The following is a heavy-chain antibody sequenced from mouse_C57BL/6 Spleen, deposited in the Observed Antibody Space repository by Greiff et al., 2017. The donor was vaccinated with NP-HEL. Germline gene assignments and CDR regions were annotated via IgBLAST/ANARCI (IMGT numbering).Heavy chain of an antibody. CDR3: ARPYSKFYAMDY. V-gene: IGHV5-17*01. Sequence: DVMLVESGGGLVKPGGSLKLSCAASGFTFSDYGMHWVRQAPEKGLEWVAYISSGSSTIYYADTVKGRFTISRDNAKNTLFLQMTSLRSEDTAMYYCARPYSKFYAMDYWGQGTSVTVSS. J-gene: IGHJ4*01. CDR1: GFTFSDYG. CDR2: ISSGSSTI. D-gene: IGHD2-5*01.